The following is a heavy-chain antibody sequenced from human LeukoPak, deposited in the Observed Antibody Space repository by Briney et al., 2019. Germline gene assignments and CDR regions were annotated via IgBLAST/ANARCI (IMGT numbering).Heavy chain of an antibody. D-gene: IGHD2-2*01. CDR1: GFTFSSYA. CDR2: ISGSGGST. Sequence: GGSLRFSCAASGFTFSSYAMSWVRQAPGKGLEWVSAISGSGGSTYYADSVKGRFTISRDNSKNTLYLQMNSLRAEDTAVYYCAKPPERYCSSTSCYQIFDYWGQGTLVTVSS. CDR3: AKPPERYCSSTSCYQIFDY. J-gene: IGHJ4*02. V-gene: IGHV3-23*01.